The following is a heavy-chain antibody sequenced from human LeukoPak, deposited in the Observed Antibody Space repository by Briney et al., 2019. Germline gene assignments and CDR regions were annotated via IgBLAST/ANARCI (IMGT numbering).Heavy chain of an antibody. D-gene: IGHD3-22*01. J-gene: IGHJ4*02. CDR3: AKDSITMIVPRDY. Sequence: GGSRRLSCAASGFTFSSYAMSWVRQAPGKGWGWVSAISGNEGSTYYADSVKGRFTISRDNTKNTLYLQMISLRAEVTALYYCAKDSITMIVPRDYWGQGTLVTVSS. CDR2: ISGNEGST. CDR1: GFTFSSYA. V-gene: IGHV3-23*01.